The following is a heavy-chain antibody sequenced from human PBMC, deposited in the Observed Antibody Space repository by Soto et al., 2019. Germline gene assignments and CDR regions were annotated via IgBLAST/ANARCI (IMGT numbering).Heavy chain of an antibody. CDR3: AKERATTTAFDY. J-gene: IGHJ4*02. V-gene: IGHV3-23*01. CDR2: ITDNGGST. D-gene: IGHD4-17*01. Sequence: RLSCAASGFTFSRDGMSWMRQAPGKGLEWVSLITDNGGSTYYADSVKGRFTISRDNTKNTLFLQMNSLRAEDTAVYYCAKERATTTAFDYWGQGALVTVSS. CDR1: GFTFSRDG.